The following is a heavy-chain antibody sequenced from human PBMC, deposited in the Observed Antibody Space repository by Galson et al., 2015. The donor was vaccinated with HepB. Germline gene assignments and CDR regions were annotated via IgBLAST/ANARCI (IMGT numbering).Heavy chain of an antibody. J-gene: IGHJ4*02. CDR1: GFTFSSYG. CDR3: AKELTMIVVVITRGLDY. Sequence: SLRLSCAASGFTFSSYGMHWVRQAPGKGLEWVAVISYDGSNKYYADSVKGRFTISRDNSKNTLYLQMNSLRAEDTAVYYCAKELTMIVVVITRGLDYWGQGTLVTVSS. D-gene: IGHD3-22*01. V-gene: IGHV3-30*18. CDR2: ISYDGSNK.